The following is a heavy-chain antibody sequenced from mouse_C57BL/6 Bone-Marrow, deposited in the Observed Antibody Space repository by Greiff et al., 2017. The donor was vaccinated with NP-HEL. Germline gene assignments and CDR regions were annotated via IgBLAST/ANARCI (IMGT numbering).Heavy chain of an antibody. J-gene: IGHJ4*01. CDR2: ISNLAYSI. CDR1: GFTFSDYG. V-gene: IGHV5-15*01. CDR3: ARHELYAMDY. Sequence: EVQLMESGGGLVQPGGSLKLSCAASGFTFSDYGMAWVRQAPRKGPEWVAFISNLAYSIYYADTVTGRFTISRENAKNTLYLEMSSLRSEDTAMYYCARHELYAMDYWGQGTSVTVSS.